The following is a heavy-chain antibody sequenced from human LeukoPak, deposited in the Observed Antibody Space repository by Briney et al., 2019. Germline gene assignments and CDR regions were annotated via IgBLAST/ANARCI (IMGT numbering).Heavy chain of an antibody. Sequence: GGSLRLSCAASGFTFSNAWMSWVRQAPGKGLEWVGRIKSKTDGGTTDYAAPVKGRFTISRDDSKNTLYLQMNSLKTEDTAVYYCTRVAAARGPAGMDVWGKGTTVTVSS. V-gene: IGHV3-15*01. CDR3: TRVAAARGPAGMDV. CDR1: GFTFSNAW. D-gene: IGHD6-13*01. J-gene: IGHJ6*04. CDR2: IKSKTDGGTT.